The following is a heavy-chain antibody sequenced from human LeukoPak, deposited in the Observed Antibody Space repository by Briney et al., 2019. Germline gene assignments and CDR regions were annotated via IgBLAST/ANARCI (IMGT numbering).Heavy chain of an antibody. CDR3: ARADYYDSSGYYYALGYFDL. CDR2: IYYSGST. D-gene: IGHD3-22*01. CDR1: GGSISSGSYY. V-gene: IGHV4-39*07. J-gene: IGHJ2*01. Sequence: PSQTLSLTCTVSGGSISSGSYYWSWIRQPPGKGLEWIGSIYYSGSTYYNPSLKSRVTISVDTSKNQFSLKLSSVTAADTAVYYCARADYYDSSGYYYALGYFDLWGRGTLVTVSS.